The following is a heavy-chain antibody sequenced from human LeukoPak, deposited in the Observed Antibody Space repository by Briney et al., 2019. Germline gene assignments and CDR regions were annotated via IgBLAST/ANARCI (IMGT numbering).Heavy chain of an antibody. J-gene: IGHJ5*02. CDR3: SRDEALYSSGYYPNWFDP. Sequence: ASVKVSCKASGYPFTHHRIRRGRQAPGQGLEWMGWISGYNGYTHYAHNLQGRVTMTTDTSTSTAYMELRSLRSDDTAVYYCSRDEALYSSGYYPNWFDPWGQGTLVTVSS. D-gene: IGHD3-22*01. CDR1: GYPFTHHR. CDR2: ISGYNGYT. V-gene: IGHV1-18*01.